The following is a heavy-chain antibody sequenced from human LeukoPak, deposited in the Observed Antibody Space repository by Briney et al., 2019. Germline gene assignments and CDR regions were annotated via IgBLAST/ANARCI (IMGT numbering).Heavy chain of an antibody. CDR1: GFTFSSCE. Sequence: GGSLRLSCAASGFTFSSCEMNWVRRAPGKGPEWVSYISSSGSTIYYADSVKGRFTISRDNAKNSLYLQMNSLRAEDTAVFYCAELGITMIGGVWGKGTTVTISS. J-gene: IGHJ6*04. CDR3: AELGITMIGGV. D-gene: IGHD3-10*02. V-gene: IGHV3-48*03. CDR2: ISSSGSTI.